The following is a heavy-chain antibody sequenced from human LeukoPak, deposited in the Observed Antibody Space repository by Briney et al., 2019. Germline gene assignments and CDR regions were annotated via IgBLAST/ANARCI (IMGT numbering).Heavy chain of an antibody. D-gene: IGHD3-10*01. V-gene: IGHV1-46*01. Sequence: GASVKVSCKVSGYTLTELSMHWVRQAPGQGLEWMGIINPSGGSTSYAQKFQGRVTMTRDTSTSTVCMELSSLRSEDTAVYYCARAGGGGSGSYSRNYYYYGMDVWGQGTTVTVSS. J-gene: IGHJ6*02. CDR3: ARAGGGGSGSYSRNYYYYGMDV. CDR2: INPSGGST. CDR1: GYTLTELS.